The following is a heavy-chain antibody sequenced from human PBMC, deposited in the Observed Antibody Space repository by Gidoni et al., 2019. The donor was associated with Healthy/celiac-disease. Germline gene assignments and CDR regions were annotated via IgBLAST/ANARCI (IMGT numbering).Heavy chain of an antibody. J-gene: IGHJ5*02. CDR2: ISGSGGST. CDR1: GFTFSSYA. V-gene: IGHV3-23*01. D-gene: IGHD3-22*01. CDR3: AKDAENVGDSYDSSDPSGFDP. Sequence: EVQLLESGGGLVQPGGSLRLSCAASGFTFSSYAMSWVRQAPGKGLEWVSAISGSGGSTYYADSVKGRFTISRDNSKNTLYLQMNSLRAEDTAVYYCAKDAENVGDSYDSSDPSGFDPWGQGTLVTVSS.